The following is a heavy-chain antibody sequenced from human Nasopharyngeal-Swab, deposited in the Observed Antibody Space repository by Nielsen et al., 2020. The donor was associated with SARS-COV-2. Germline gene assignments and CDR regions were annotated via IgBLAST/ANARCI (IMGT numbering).Heavy chain of an antibody. D-gene: IGHD6-13*01. Sequence: GESLKSACAASGCTFSSYSMNWVRQAPGKGLEWVSCSSSGRTSIYYADSVKGRFTISRDNAKNSLYLQMNSLRAEDTAVYYCAREEGSSWHYFDYWGQGTLVTVSS. CDR1: GCTFSSYS. CDR2: SSSGRTSI. CDR3: AREEGSSWHYFDY. J-gene: IGHJ4*02. V-gene: IGHV3-21*01.